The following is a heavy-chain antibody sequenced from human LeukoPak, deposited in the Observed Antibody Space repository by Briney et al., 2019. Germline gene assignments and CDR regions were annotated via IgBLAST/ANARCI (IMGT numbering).Heavy chain of an antibody. J-gene: IGHJ4*02. Sequence: SETLSLTCTVSGGSMSNGDYYWSWIRQPPGKGLEWIGSIYYSGSTYYNPSLKSRVTISVDTSKNQFSLKLSSVTAADTAVYYCASRDSSGYLDYWGQGTLVTVSS. CDR1: GGSMSNGDYY. CDR3: ASRDSSGYLDY. V-gene: IGHV4-39*07. D-gene: IGHD3-22*01. CDR2: IYYSGST.